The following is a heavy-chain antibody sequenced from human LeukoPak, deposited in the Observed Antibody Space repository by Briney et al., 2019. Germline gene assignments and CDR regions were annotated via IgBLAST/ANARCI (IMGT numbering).Heavy chain of an antibody. CDR1: GFTFSSYS. Sequence: GGSLRLSCAASGFTFSSYSMNWVRQAPGKGLEWVSSISSSSSYIYYADSVKGRFTISRDNSKNTLYLQMNSLRAEDSAVYYCAKNYGSGSSVKYYYYMDVWGKGTTVTVSS. V-gene: IGHV3-21*04. D-gene: IGHD3-10*01. CDR3: AKNYGSGSSVKYYYYMDV. CDR2: ISSSSSYI. J-gene: IGHJ6*03.